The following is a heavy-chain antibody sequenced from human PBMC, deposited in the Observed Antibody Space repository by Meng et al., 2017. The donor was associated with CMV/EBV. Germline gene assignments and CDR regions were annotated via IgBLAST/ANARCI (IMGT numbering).Heavy chain of an antibody. CDR1: GFTFSSYE. V-gene: IGHV3-48*03. CDR3: ARGRGWLQPAVAFDI. Sequence: GESLKISCAASGFTFSSYEMNWVRQAPGKGLGWVSYISSSGSTIYYADSVKGRFTISRDNAKNSLYLQMNSLRAEDTAVYYCARGRGWLQPAVAFDIWGQGTMVTVSS. J-gene: IGHJ3*02. D-gene: IGHD5-24*01. CDR2: ISSSGSTI.